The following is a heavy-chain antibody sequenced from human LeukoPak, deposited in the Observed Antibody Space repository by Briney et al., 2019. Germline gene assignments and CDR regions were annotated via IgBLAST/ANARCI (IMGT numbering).Heavy chain of an antibody. D-gene: IGHD4-17*01. Sequence: GSLRLSCAASGFTFSSYCMSWVRQAPGKGLEGVANINKDESEKYYVDSVKGRFTISRDNAKNSLYLQMNSLRAEDTAVYYCARCRTTVTAMPGYWGQGTLVTVSS. V-gene: IGHV3-7*03. CDR2: INKDESEK. CDR1: GFTFSSYC. J-gene: IGHJ4*02. CDR3: ARCRTTVTAMPGY.